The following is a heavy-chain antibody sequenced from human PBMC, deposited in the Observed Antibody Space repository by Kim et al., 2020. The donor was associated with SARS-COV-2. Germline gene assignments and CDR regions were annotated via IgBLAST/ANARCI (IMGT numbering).Heavy chain of an antibody. V-gene: IGHV4-39*01. J-gene: IGHJ4*02. CDR3: ARYGEQLVPFDY. Sequence: SETLSLTCTVSGGSISSSSYYWGWIRQPPGKGLEWIGSIYYSGSTYYNPSLKSRVTISVDTSKNQFSLKLSSVTAADTAVYYCARYGEQLVPFDYWGQGTLVTVSS. CDR1: GGSISSSSYY. CDR2: IYYSGST. D-gene: IGHD6-6*01.